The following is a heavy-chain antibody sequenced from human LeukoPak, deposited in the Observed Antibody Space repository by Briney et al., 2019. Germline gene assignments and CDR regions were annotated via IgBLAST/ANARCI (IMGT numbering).Heavy chain of an antibody. CDR1: GFTFSLYS. Sequence: PGGSLRLSCAATGFTFSLYSMNWVRQAPGKGLEWGSSISSSSRYIYYADSVKGRFTISRDNDKNPMYLQMNSLRAEDTAVYYCARASDHYYSEYWGHGTLVTVSS. CDR2: ISSSSRYI. D-gene: IGHD3-10*01. J-gene: IGHJ4*01. V-gene: IGHV3-21*01. CDR3: ARASDHYYSEY.